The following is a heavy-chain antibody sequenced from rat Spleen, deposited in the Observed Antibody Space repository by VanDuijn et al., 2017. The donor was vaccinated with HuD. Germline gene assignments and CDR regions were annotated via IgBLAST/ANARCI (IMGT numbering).Heavy chain of an antibody. CDR3: VRQRNPGGGTSYWYFDF. CDR2: IIYDGSST. V-gene: IGHV5-17*01. CDR1: GFTFSDYV. Sequence: EVQLVESGGGLVRPGRSLKLSCAASGFTFSDYVMAWVRQAPKKGLEWVATIIYDGSSTYYRDSVKGRFTISRDNAKRTLYLQMDNLRSEDTGTYYCVRQRNPGGGTSYWYFDFWGPGTMVTVSS. J-gene: IGHJ1*01. D-gene: IGHD4-2*01.